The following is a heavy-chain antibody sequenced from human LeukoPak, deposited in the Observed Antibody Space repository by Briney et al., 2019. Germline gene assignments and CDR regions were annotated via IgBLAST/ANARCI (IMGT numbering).Heavy chain of an antibody. V-gene: IGHV4-59*01. CDR1: GGSISSYY. CDR3: ARAWFGELLDY. CDR2: IYYSGST. J-gene: IGHJ4*02. Sequence: SETLSLTCTVSGGSISSYYWSWIRQPPGKGLEWIGYIYYSGSTNYNPSLKSRVTISVDTSKNQFSLKLSSVTAADTAVYYCARAWFGELLDYWGQGTLVTVSS. D-gene: IGHD3-10*01.